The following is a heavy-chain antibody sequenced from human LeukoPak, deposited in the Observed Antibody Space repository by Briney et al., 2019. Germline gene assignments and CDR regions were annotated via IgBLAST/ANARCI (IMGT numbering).Heavy chain of an antibody. CDR3: ARDVNMDY. V-gene: IGHV3-64*04. CDR2: ISSNGGST. CDR1: GFTFRSYA. Sequence: PGGSLRLSCSASGFTFRSYAMHWVRQAPGKGLECVSAISSNGGSTYYADSVKGRFTISRDNSKNTLYLQMNSLRAEDTAVYYCARDVNMDYWGQGTLVTVSS. D-gene: IGHD2/OR15-2a*01. J-gene: IGHJ4*02.